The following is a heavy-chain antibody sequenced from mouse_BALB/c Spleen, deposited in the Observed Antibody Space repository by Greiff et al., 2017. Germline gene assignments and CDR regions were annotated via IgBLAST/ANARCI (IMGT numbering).Heavy chain of an antibody. CDR2: IYPGSGNT. Sequence: QVQLKESGAELVRPGTSVKISCKASGYAFTNYWLGWVKQRPGHGLEWIGDIYPGSGNTYYNEKFKGKATLTADKSSSTAYMQLSSLTSEDSAVYFCARDRYFDYWGQGTTLTVSS. V-gene: IGHV1-63*01. CDR3: ARDRYFDY. J-gene: IGHJ2*01. CDR1: GYAFTNYW.